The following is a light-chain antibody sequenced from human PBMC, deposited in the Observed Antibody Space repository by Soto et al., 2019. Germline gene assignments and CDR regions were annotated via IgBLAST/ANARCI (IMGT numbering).Light chain of an antibody. CDR1: SSDVGGYNY. J-gene: IGLJ2*01. CDR3: SSYTRSSPYVV. CDR2: DVS. Sequence: QSALTQPASVCGSPGQSITISCTGTSSDVGGYNYVSGYQQHPGKAPKLMIYDVSNRPSGVSNRFSGSKSGNTASLTISGLQAEDEADYYCSSYTRSSPYVVFGGGTQLTVL. V-gene: IGLV2-14*01.